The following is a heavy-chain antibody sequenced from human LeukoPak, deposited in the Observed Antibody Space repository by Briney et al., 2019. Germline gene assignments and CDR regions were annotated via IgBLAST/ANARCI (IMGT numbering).Heavy chain of an antibody. Sequence: PGGSLRLSCAASGFTFDDYAMHWVRQAPGKGLEWVSGISWNSGSIGYADSVKGRFTISRDNAKNSLYLQMNSLRAEDTTLYYCAKKGGGSYSDYFDYWGQGTLVTVSS. CDR2: ISWNSGSI. D-gene: IGHD1-26*01. CDR3: AKKGGGSYSDYFDY. CDR1: GFTFDDYA. J-gene: IGHJ4*02. V-gene: IGHV3-9*01.